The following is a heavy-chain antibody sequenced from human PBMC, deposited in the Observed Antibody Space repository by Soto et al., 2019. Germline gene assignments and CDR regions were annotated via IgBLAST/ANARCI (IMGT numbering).Heavy chain of an antibody. V-gene: IGHV3-33*01. D-gene: IGHD3-3*01. Sequence: QVQVVESGGGVVQPGRSLRLSCAASGFTFSSFGMHWVRQAPGKGLEWVSLIWYDGSKTSYADSVKGRFTISRDNSRNTVYLQMNSLRADDTAVYYCARDASYYSLWSGYYPSRNGMDVWGQGTTVTVSS. CDR3: ARDASYYSLWSGYYPSRNGMDV. J-gene: IGHJ6*02. CDR2: IWYDGSKT. CDR1: GFTFSSFG.